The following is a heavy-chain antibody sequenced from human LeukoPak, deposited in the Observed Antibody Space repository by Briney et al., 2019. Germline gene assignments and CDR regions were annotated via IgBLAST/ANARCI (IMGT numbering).Heavy chain of an antibody. V-gene: IGHV1-46*01. Sequence: ASVKVSCKASGYTFTSYFMHWVRQAPGRGLEWMGVINPSGGSTTYAQRFQGRVTMTRDTSTSTVYMELSSLRSEDTAVYYCARVGYCSSTSCSTNLYYYYYGMDVWGQGTTVTVSS. D-gene: IGHD2-2*01. CDR1: GYTFTSYF. J-gene: IGHJ6*02. CDR2: INPSGGST. CDR3: ARVGYCSSTSCSTNLYYYYYGMDV.